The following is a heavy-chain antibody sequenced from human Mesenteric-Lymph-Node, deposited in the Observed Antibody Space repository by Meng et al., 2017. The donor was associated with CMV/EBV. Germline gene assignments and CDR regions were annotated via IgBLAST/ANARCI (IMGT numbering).Heavy chain of an antibody. Sequence: SLKISCAASGFTFDDYAMHWVRQAPGKGLEWVSGISWNSGSIGYADSVKGRFTISRDNAKNSLYLQMNSLRAEDTALYYCAKAPLYCSSTSCQYYFDYWGQGTLVTVSS. J-gene: IGHJ4*02. CDR3: AKAPLYCSSTSCQYYFDY. D-gene: IGHD2-2*01. CDR1: GFTFDDYA. CDR2: ISWNSGSI. V-gene: IGHV3-9*01.